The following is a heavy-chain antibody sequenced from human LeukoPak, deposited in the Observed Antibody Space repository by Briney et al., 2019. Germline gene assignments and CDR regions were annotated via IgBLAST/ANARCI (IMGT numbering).Heavy chain of an antibody. V-gene: IGHV4-61*02. CDR3: ARAGLGYCSGGSCRNWFDP. CDR1: GGSISSGSYY. Sequence: SETLSLTCTVSGGSISSGSYYWSWIRQPAGKGLEWIRRIYTSGSTNYNPSLKSRVTISVDTSKNQFSLKLSSVTAADTAVYYCARAGLGYCSGGSCRNWFDPWGQGTLVTVSS. J-gene: IGHJ5*02. CDR2: IYTSGST. D-gene: IGHD2-15*01.